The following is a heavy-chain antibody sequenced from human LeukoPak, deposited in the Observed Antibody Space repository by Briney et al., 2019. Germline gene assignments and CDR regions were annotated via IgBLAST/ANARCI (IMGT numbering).Heavy chain of an antibody. J-gene: IGHJ4*02. CDR2: IYNGGNA. V-gene: IGHV4-4*09. D-gene: IGHD1-26*01. CDR1: GVSINTYY. Sequence: SETLSLTCTVSGVSINTYYASWIRQAPGKGLEFIGFIYNGGNANYNPSLKSRATISVDTSNNQFSLRLTSVTAADTAMYYCAAGPWELDFWGQGTLVTVSS. CDR3: AAGPWELDF.